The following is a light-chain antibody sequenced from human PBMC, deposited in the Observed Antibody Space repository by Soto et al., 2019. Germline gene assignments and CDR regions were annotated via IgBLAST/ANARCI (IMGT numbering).Light chain of an antibody. Sequence: QSALTQPASVSGSPGPSITISCTGTSSDVGIYNLVSWYQQHPGKAPKLMISEGSKRPSGVSNRFSGSNSGNTASLTNSGLQAEDGADYYCCSYGTTSLYVFVTGTKLTVL. V-gene: IGLV2-23*01. CDR1: SSDVGIYNL. CDR3: CSYGTTSLYV. J-gene: IGLJ1*01. CDR2: EGS.